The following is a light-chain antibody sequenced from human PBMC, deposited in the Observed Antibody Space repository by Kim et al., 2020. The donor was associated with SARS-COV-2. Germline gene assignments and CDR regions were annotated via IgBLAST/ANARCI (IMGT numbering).Light chain of an antibody. CDR3: QHFGSSPT. J-gene: IGKJ2*01. CDR1: QIVHSYY. CDR2: GAS. Sequence: SLSPGEGATLSCRASQIVHSYYLAWYQQKPGQAPRLLIYGASTRATGIPDRFSGSGSGTDFTLTIRRLEAEDSTLYYCQHFGSSPTFCQGTKLEI. V-gene: IGKV3-20*01.